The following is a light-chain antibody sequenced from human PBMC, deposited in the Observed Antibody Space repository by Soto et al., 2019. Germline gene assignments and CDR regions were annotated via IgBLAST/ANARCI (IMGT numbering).Light chain of an antibody. CDR2: TSF. V-gene: IGKV1-39*01. CDR1: QSIGTF. Sequence: QRKQAAYSLSSAVGDSVSITSRASQSIGTFLNWYQQKPGEAPNLLIHTSFTLYSGVPSRLSGTGSGTDFTLTISSLQPEDFATYFCQQAFSAEWTFGQGTKVDIK. J-gene: IGKJ1*01. CDR3: QQAFSAEWT.